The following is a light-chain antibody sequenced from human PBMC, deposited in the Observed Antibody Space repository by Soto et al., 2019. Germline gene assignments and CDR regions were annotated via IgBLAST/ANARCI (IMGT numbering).Light chain of an antibody. V-gene: IGKV1-6*01. Sequence: AIQMTQSPPSLSASVGDRVAITCRASQGIRNNLGWYQQKPGKAPKLLIYAASSLQSGVPSRFSGSGSGTDFTLTISSLQPEDFATYFCLQDYNYPYTFGQGTKLEIK. CDR2: AAS. J-gene: IGKJ2*01. CDR1: QGIRNN. CDR3: LQDYNYPYT.